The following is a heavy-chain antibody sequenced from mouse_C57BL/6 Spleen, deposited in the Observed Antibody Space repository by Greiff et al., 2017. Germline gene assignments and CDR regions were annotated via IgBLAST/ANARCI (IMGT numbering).Heavy chain of an antibody. Sequence: VQLQQSGAELVRPGTSVKVSCKASGYAFTNYLIEWVKQRPGQGLEWIGVINPGSGGTNYNEKFKGKATLTVDTSSSTAYMQLSSLTSEDSAVYYCARRGGYDPAMDYWGQGTSVTVSS. CDR1: GYAFTNYL. D-gene: IGHD2-2*01. J-gene: IGHJ4*01. CDR3: ARRGGYDPAMDY. V-gene: IGHV1-54*01. CDR2: INPGSGGT.